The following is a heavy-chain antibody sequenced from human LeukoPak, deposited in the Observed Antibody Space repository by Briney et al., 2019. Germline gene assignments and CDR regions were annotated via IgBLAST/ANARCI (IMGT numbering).Heavy chain of an antibody. V-gene: IGHV3-48*01. Sequence: GGSLRLSCTASGFPFIEYSMNWVRQAPGKGLEWISYIGIDSGNTKYADSVRGRFTISADKAKNSLYLQMNSLRVEDTAVYYCARDHNYAFDNWGQETLVSVAS. CDR1: GFPFIEYS. J-gene: IGHJ4*02. CDR2: IGIDSGNT. CDR3: ARDHNYAFDN. D-gene: IGHD1-1*01.